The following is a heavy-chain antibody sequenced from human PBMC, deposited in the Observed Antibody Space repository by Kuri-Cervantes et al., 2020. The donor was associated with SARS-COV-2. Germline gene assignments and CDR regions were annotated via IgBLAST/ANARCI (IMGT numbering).Heavy chain of an antibody. CDR2: INPSGGST. V-gene: IGHV1-46*01. J-gene: IGHJ4*02. CDR1: GYTFTSYY. Sequence: ASVKVSCKASGYTFTSYYMHWVRQAPGQGLEWMGIINPSGGSTSYAQRFQGRVTMTRDTSTSTVYMELSRLRSEDTAVYYCATVSLRLYYYGSGIAHWGQGTLVTVSS. D-gene: IGHD3-10*01. CDR3: ATVSLRLYYYGSGIAH.